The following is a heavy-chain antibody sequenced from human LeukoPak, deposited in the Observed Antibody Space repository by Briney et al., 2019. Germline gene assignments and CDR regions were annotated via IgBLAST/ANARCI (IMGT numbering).Heavy chain of an antibody. CDR1: GYSFTGYY. D-gene: IGHD2-8*01. V-gene: IGHV1-2*06. CDR2: INPYSGDT. CDR3: ARLYCTNDVCSSFDY. J-gene: IGHJ4*02. Sequence: ASVKVSCKASGYSFTGYYIHWVRQAPEQGLEWMGRINPYSGDTNYAQKFQGRVTMTRDTSINTAYMELSRLRSDDTAVLYCARLYCTNDVCSSFDYWGQGTLVTVSS.